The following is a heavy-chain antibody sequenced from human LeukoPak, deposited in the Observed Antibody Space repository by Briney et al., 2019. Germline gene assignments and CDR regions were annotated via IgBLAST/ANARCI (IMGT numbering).Heavy chain of an antibody. D-gene: IGHD6-13*01. V-gene: IGHV4/OR15-8*01. Sequence: SETLSLTCGVSGGSISSTNWWSWIRQPPGKGLEWIGEINHSGSTNYNPSLKSRVTISVDTSKNQFSLKLSSVTAADTAVYYCAREGGLAAADHWGQGTLVTVSS. CDR2: INHSGST. CDR3: AREGGLAAADH. J-gene: IGHJ4*02. CDR1: GGSISSTNW.